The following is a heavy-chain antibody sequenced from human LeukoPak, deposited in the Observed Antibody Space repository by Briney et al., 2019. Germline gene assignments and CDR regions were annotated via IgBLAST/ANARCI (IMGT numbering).Heavy chain of an antibody. Sequence: GGSLRLSCAASGFIFSSYSMNWVRQAPGKGLEWVSSISSSSSYIYYADSVKGRFTISRDNAKNSLYLQMNSLRAEDTAVYYCARDAATVVTKYFDYWGQGTLVTVSS. CDR1: GFIFSSYS. CDR2: ISSSSSYI. CDR3: ARDAATVVTKYFDY. J-gene: IGHJ4*02. D-gene: IGHD4-23*01. V-gene: IGHV3-21*01.